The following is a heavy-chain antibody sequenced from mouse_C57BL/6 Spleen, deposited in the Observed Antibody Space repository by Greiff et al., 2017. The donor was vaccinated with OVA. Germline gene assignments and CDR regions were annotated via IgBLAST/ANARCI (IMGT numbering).Heavy chain of an antibody. V-gene: IGHV1-52*01. D-gene: IGHD2-4*01. J-gene: IGHJ3*01. Sequence: QVHVKQPGAELVRPGSSVKLSCKASGYTFTSYWMHWVKQRPIQGLEWIGNIDPSDSETHYNQKFKDKATLTVDKSSSTAYMQLSSLTSEDSAVYYCAREDYGTFAYWGQGTLVTVSA. CDR1: GYTFTSYW. CDR2: IDPSDSET. CDR3: AREDYGTFAY.